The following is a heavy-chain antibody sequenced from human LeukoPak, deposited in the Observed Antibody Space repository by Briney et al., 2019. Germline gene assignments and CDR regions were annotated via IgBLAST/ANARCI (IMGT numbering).Heavy chain of an antibody. V-gene: IGHV4-59*01. Sequence: SETLSLTCIVSGGSIDSYYWTWLRQPPGKGLEWIAYIFYSASTNYNPSLKSRATITVDTSKNQFSLNLRSVTAADMAVSYCARGRTSGGYPHFDSWGQGIQVTVSS. CDR1: GGSIDSYY. D-gene: IGHD6-19*01. CDR3: ARGRTSGGYPHFDS. J-gene: IGHJ4*02. CDR2: IFYSAST.